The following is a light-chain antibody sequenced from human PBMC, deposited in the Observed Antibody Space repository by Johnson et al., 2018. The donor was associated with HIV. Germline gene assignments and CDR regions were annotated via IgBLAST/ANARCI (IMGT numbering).Light chain of an antibody. J-gene: IGLJ1*01. CDR3: GTWDSSLSAYV. CDR1: SSNIGNNY. CDR2: ENN. V-gene: IGLV1-51*02. Sequence: QSVLTQPPSVSAAPGQRVSISCSGSSSNIGNNYVSWYQQLPGTAPKLLIYENNKRPSGIHDRFSGSKYGTSATLAIPGLQPGDEADYYCGTWDSSLSAYVFGTGTKVTVL.